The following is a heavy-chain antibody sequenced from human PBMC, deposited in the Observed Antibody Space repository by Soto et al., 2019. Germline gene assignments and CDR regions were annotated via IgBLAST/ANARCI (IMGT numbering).Heavy chain of an antibody. V-gene: IGHV3-30-3*01. CDR1: GFTFSSYA. D-gene: IGHD6-13*01. J-gene: IGHJ4*02. Sequence: GGSLRLSCAASGFTFSSYAMHWVRQAPGKGLEWVAVISYDGSNKYYADSVKGRFTISRDNSKNTLYLQMNSLRAEDTAVYYCASLGTDSSSWYGVYWGQGTLVTVSS. CDR2: ISYDGSNK. CDR3: ASLGTDSSSWYGVY.